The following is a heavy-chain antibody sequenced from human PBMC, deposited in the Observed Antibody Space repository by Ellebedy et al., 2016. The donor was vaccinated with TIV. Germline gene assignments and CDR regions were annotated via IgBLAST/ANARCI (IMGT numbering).Heavy chain of an antibody. CDR2: IYYSGST. Sequence: SETLSLXXTVSGGSISSGDYYWSWIRQPPGKGLEWIGYIYYSGSTYYNPSLKSRVTISVDTSKNQFSLKLSSVTAADTAVYYCARVAFRDYYYGMDVWGQGTTVTVSS. V-gene: IGHV4-30-4*01. CDR1: GGSISSGDYY. J-gene: IGHJ6*02. CDR3: ARVAFRDYYYGMDV.